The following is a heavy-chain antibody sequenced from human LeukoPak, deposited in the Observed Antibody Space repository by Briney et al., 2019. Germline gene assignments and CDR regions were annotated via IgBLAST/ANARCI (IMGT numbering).Heavy chain of an antibody. CDR3: AREDYYGSSSTDY. Sequence: GGSLRLSCAASGFTFSSYWMSWVRQAPGKGREWVANIKQDGSEKYYVDSVKGRFTISRDNAKNSLYLQMNSLRAEDTAVYYCAREDYYGSSSTDYWGQGTLVTVSA. D-gene: IGHD3-10*01. CDR2: IKQDGSEK. J-gene: IGHJ4*02. CDR1: GFTFSSYW. V-gene: IGHV3-7*01.